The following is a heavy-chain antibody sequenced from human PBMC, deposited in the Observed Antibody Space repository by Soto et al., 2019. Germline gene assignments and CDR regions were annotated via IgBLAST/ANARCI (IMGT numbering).Heavy chain of an antibody. V-gene: IGHV1-2*02. CDR1: GYTFIDYY. CDR3: ARPPGYISAWYYFDL. CDR2: ISPKSGGT. J-gene: IGHJ4*02. Sequence: QVQLVQSGAEVKKPGASVKVSCEASGYTFIDYYMHWVRQAPGQGFAWMGRISPKSGGTNYAQKFQGRVTMTWDTSLNTAYMELSSLMSEDTAVYYCARPPGYISAWYYFDLWGQGTLVTVSS. D-gene: IGHD6-19*01.